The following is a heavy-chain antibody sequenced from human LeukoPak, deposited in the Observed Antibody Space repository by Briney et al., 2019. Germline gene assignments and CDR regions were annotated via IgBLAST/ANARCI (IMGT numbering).Heavy chain of an antibody. D-gene: IGHD4/OR15-4a*01. V-gene: IGHV4-39*01. CDR2: IYYSGGT. CDR3: ARLANSGPVDY. Sequence: SETLSLTCTVSGGSISSSSYYWGWIRQPPGKGLEWIGSIYYSGGTYYNPSLKSRVTISVDTSKNQFSLKLSSVTAADTAVYYCARLANSGPVDYWGQGTLVTVSS. CDR1: GGSISSSSYY. J-gene: IGHJ4*02.